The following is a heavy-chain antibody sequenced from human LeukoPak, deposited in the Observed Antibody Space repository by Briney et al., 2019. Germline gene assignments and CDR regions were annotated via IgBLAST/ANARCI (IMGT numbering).Heavy chain of an antibody. CDR1: GYTFTGHE. V-gene: IGHV1-2*02. CDR2: IHPNTGGT. Sequence: ASVKVSCKASGYTFTGHEIFWVRQAPGQGLEYMGWIHPNTGGTNYAQKFQGRVTMTRDTTINTAYLGLSSLTSDDTAVYYCARNKDGLYYWGQGTPVTVSS. CDR3: ARNKDGLYY. J-gene: IGHJ4*02. D-gene: IGHD3-10*01.